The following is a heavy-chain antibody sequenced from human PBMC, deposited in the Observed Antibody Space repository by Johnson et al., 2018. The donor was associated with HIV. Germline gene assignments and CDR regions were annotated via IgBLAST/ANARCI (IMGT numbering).Heavy chain of an antibody. CDR1: GFTVNSNY. D-gene: IGHD1-26*01. Sequence: MQLVESGGGLVQPGGSLRLSCSASGFTVNSNYMSWVRQAPGKGLEWVSVIYSGGSTYYADSVKGRFTISRDNSKNTLYLQMGSLRAEDMAVYYCAREASGSLDAFDIWGQGTMVTVSS. CDR3: AREASGSLDAFDI. J-gene: IGHJ3*02. CDR2: IYSGGST. V-gene: IGHV3-66*01.